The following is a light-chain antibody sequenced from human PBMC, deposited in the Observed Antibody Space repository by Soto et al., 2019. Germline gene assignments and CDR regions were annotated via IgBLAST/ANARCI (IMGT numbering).Light chain of an antibody. Sequence: VMTQSPATLSVSPGERATLSCWASETVATNLAWYQQKPGQAPRLLISGASTRAAGISDRFRGSGSGTEFALTISSLQPDDFATYYCQQYNSYSWTFGQGTKVEIK. CDR2: GAS. J-gene: IGKJ1*01. CDR1: ETVATN. CDR3: QQYNSYSWT. V-gene: IGKV3-15*01.